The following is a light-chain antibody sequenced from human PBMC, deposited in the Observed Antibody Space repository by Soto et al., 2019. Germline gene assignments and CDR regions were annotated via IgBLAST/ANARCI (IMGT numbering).Light chain of an antibody. Sequence: EIVLTHSPGTLSLSPVERATLSFSSSQSVNSRLAWYQHKPGQAPRLLISGASSRATGVSHRFSGSGSGTDFTLTISGLEPEDVAVYYCQQYGDSPPITFGQGTRLEIK. J-gene: IGKJ5*01. CDR3: QQYGDSPPIT. CDR1: QSVNSR. V-gene: IGKV3-20*01. CDR2: GAS.